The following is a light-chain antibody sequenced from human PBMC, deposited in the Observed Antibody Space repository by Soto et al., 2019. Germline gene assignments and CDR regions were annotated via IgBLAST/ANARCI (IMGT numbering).Light chain of an antibody. CDR2: DNR. Sequence: SYELTQPPSVSVAPGQTASISCGGNNIGIKDVYGYQQQPGQAPVLVVYDNRDRPSGIPERFSGSNSGNTATLTISRVEAGDEADYYCQVWDTSSDHPVFGGGTKLTVL. J-gene: IGLJ2*01. CDR3: QVWDTSSDHPV. CDR1: NIGIKD. V-gene: IGLV3-21*02.